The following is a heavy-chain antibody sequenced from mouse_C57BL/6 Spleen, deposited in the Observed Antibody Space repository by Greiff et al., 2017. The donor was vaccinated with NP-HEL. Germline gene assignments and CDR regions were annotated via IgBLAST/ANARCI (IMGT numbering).Heavy chain of an antibody. V-gene: IGHV1-5*01. CDR1: GYTFTSYW. Sequence: EVQLQQSGTVLARPGASVKMSCKTSGYTFTSYWMHWVKQRPGQGLEWIGAIYPGNSDTSYNQKFKGKAKLTAVTSASTAYMELSSLTNEDSAVYYCTRSPNYYGSSYFDYWGQGTTLTVSS. CDR3: TRSPNYYGSSYFDY. CDR2: IYPGNSDT. D-gene: IGHD1-1*01. J-gene: IGHJ2*01.